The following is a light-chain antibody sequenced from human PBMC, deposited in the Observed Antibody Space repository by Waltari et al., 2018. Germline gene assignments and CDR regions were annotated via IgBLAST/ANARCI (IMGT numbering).Light chain of an antibody. J-gene: IGLJ1*01. Sequence: QSELTQPPSVSGAPGQRVTISCTGIRSNLGAGYYVHWYKQLPGTAPKRLIYGNFNRPSGVPDRFSGSKSGTSASLAITGLQAEDEADYYCQSFDSSLTRYVFGTGTKVTVL. V-gene: IGLV1-40*01. CDR3: QSFDSSLTRYV. CDR1: RSNLGAGYY. CDR2: GNF.